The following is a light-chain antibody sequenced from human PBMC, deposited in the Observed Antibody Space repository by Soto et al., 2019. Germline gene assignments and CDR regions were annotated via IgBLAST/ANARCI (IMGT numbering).Light chain of an antibody. CDR1: QSVSSSY. J-gene: IGKJ1*01. V-gene: IGKV3-20*01. CDR2: GAS. CDR3: QQYSSSPWT. Sequence: EIVLTQSPGTLSLSPGESATLSCRASQSVSSSYLAWYQQKPGQAPRLLIYGASSRATGIPDRFSGSGCGKDFTLTISRLEPEDFAVYYCQQYSSSPWTFGQGTQVEIK.